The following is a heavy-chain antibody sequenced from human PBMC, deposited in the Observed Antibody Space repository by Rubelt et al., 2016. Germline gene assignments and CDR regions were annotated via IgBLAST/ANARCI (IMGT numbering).Heavy chain of an antibody. CDR3: TTDGDSSSSGWTT. J-gene: IGHJ4*02. CDR1: GFTFSNAW. CDR2: IKSNTDGWTT. V-gene: IGHV3-15*01. D-gene: IGHD6-6*01. Sequence: EVQLLKSGGCLVKPGGSLRLSCAASGFTFSNAWMSWVRQAPGKVLELVGRIKSNTDGWTTDYAATVKGRCNIARDDSKNTLYLQMNSLKTEDTAVYYCTTDGDSSSSGWTTWGQGTLVTVSS.